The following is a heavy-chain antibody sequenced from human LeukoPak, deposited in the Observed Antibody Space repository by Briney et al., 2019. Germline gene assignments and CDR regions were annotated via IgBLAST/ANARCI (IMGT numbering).Heavy chain of an antibody. J-gene: IGHJ4*02. D-gene: IGHD3-9*01. CDR2: IYTSGGT. V-gene: IGHV4-4*07. CDR3: ASDYYDILTGYYYGY. CDR1: GGSISSYY. Sequence: SETLSLTCTVSGGSISSYYWSWIRQPAGKGLEWIGRIYTSGGTNYNPSLKSRVTMSVDTSKNQFSLKLSSVTAADTAVYYCASDYYDILTGYYYGYWGQGTLVTVSS.